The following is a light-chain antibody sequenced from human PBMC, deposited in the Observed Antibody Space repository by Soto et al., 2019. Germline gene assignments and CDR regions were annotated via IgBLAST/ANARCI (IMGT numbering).Light chain of an antibody. CDR2: MST. CDR3: AAWDYSLNIWV. CDR1: RSNIETND. V-gene: IGLV1-47*01. J-gene: IGLJ3*02. Sequence: QSVLTQPPSASGTPGQRVTISCSGSRSNIETNDVYWYQQLPGTAPKLLIYMSTRRPSGVPDRFSGSKSGASASLVIGGLRSEDELDYYGAAWDYSLNIWVFGGGTKLTVL.